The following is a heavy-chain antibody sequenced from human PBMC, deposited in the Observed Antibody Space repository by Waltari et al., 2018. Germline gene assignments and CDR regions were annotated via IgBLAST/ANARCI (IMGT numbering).Heavy chain of an antibody. D-gene: IGHD3-22*01. CDR2: ISCSGGST. J-gene: IGHJ4*02. CDR3: AKDWHYYDSSGYYGVSFYFDY. Sequence: EVQLLESGGGLVQPGGSLRLSCAASGFTFSSYAMSWVRQAPGKGLEWVSAISCSGGSTYYADSGKGRFTISRDNSKNTLYLQMNSLRAEDTAVYYCAKDWHYYDSSGYYGVSFYFDYWGQGTLVTVSS. CDR1: GFTFSSYA. V-gene: IGHV3-23*01.